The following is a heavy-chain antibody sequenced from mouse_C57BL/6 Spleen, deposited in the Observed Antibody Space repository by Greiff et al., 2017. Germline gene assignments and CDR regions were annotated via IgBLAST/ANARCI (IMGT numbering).Heavy chain of an antibody. Sequence: VQLKESEGGLVQPGSSMKLSCTASGFTFSDYYMAWVRQVPEKGLEWVANINYDGSSTYYLDSLKSRFIISRDNAKNILYLQMSSLKSEDTATYYCARGDYDRAYFDYWGQGTTLTVSS. V-gene: IGHV5-16*01. CDR2: INYDGSST. J-gene: IGHJ2*01. CDR3: ARGDYDRAYFDY. D-gene: IGHD2-4*01. CDR1: GFTFSDYY.